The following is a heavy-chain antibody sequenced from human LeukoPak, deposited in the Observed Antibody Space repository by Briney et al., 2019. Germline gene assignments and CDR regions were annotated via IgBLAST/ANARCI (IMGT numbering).Heavy chain of an antibody. Sequence: ASVKVSCKASGYTFTSYYMHWVRQAPGQGLEWMGGIIPIFGTANYAQKFQGRVTMTRDMSTSTVYMELRSLRSDDTAVYYCARGVVPAATPPGNWFDPWGQGTLVTVSS. CDR3: ARGVVPAATPPGNWFDP. J-gene: IGHJ5*02. CDR2: IIPIFGTA. CDR1: GYTFTSYY. V-gene: IGHV1-46*01. D-gene: IGHD2-2*01.